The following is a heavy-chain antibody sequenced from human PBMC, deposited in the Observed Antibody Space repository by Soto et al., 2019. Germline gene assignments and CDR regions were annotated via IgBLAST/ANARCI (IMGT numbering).Heavy chain of an antibody. V-gene: IGHV1-2*02. CDR1: GYTFTGYY. D-gene: IGHD3-10*01. CDR3: ARGLWFGENWFDP. J-gene: IGHJ5*02. Sequence: GASVKVSCKDSGYTFTGYYMHWVRQAPGQGLEWMGRINPNSGGKNYAQKFQGRVTMTRDTSNSTAYMEPSRLRSDDTAVYYWARGLWFGENWFDPWGQGTLVTVSS. CDR2: INPNSGGK.